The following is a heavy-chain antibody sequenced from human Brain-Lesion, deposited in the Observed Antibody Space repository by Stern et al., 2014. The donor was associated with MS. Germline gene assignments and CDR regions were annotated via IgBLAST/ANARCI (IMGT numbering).Heavy chain of an antibody. D-gene: IGHD3-10*01. Sequence: QVQLQESGPGLVKPSETLSLTCTVSGGSISSSSYYWGWIRQPPGKGLEWIGSIYYRGSTYYNPSLKSRVPISRDTSKNQFSLRLSSVTAADTAVYFCAKLWLGELPESPFDYWGQGTLVTVSS. CDR3: AKLWLGELPESPFDY. CDR2: IYYRGST. V-gene: IGHV4-39*01. J-gene: IGHJ4*02. CDR1: GGSISSSSYY.